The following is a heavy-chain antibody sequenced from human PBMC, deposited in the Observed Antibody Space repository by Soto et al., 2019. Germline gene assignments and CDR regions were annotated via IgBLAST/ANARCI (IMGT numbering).Heavy chain of an antibody. J-gene: IGHJ4*02. CDR2: MYYGGST. CDR1: GGSINSGGYY. Sequence: QVQLRESGPGLVKPSQTLSLTCTVSGGSINSGGYYWNWIRQHPGKGLGWIGYMYYGGSTYYNPFLRSRVSISAHTSENHFSLKLSSVTAADTAVYFCARGYRQSGYSSSSVFDYWGQGTLVNVSS. CDR3: ARGYRQSGYSSSSVFDY. V-gene: IGHV4-31*03. D-gene: IGHD6-13*01.